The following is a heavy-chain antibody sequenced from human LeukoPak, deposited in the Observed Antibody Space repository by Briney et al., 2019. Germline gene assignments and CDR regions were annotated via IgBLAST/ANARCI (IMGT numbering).Heavy chain of an antibody. CDR2: IYYSGST. J-gene: IGHJ4*02. D-gene: IGHD1-26*01. V-gene: IGHV4-39*07. CDR1: GGSISSSPYY. CDR3: ARTEYSGTTQGGQDY. Sequence: SETLSLTCTVSGGSISSSPYYWGWIRQPPGKGLEWIGTIYYSGSTNYNPSLKSRVTISVDTSKNQFSLKLSSVTAADTAVYYCARTEYSGTTQGGQDYWGQGTLVTVSS.